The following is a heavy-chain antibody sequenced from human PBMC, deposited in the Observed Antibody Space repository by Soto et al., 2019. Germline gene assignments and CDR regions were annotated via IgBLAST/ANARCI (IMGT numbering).Heavy chain of an antibody. Sequence: QLLLQESGPGLVKPSETLSLTCTVSGGSILDSTYYRAWIRQSPGKGLEWIGTIFYSGGTFSTPSPKSRVTMSVDTSKNAFSLKLISVTAAGTAVYYCARQASGYYYGWFDPWGQGTLVTVSS. D-gene: IGHD3-22*01. CDR3: ARQASGYYYGWFDP. CDR2: IFYSGGT. CDR1: GGSILDSTYY. J-gene: IGHJ5*02. V-gene: IGHV4-39*01.